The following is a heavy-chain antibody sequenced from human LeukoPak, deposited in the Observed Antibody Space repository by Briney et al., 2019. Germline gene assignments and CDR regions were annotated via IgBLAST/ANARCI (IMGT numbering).Heavy chain of an antibody. V-gene: IGHV1-2*02. Sequence: GASVKVSCKASGYTFTGYYMHWVRQAPGQGLEWMGWINPNSGGTNYAQKFQGRVTMTRNTSISTAYMELSSLRSEDTAMYYCARGRMTTKKAFDYWGQGTLVTVSS. CDR3: ARGRMTTKKAFDY. D-gene: IGHD5-24*01. CDR2: INPNSGGT. CDR1: GYTFTGYY. J-gene: IGHJ4*02.